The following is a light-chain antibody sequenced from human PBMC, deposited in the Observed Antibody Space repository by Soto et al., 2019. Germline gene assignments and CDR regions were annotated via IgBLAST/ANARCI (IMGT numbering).Light chain of an antibody. CDR2: GAS. J-gene: IGKJ1*01. Sequence: IVLTQSPDTLSLSPGERATLSCRASQRVTSNYLTWYQQKPGQAPRLLIYGASSRATGIPDRFSGSGSGTDSTLTISRLEPEDFAVYYCQQYGGSPWTFGQGTKVDIK. CDR3: QQYGGSPWT. CDR1: QRVTSNY. V-gene: IGKV3-20*01.